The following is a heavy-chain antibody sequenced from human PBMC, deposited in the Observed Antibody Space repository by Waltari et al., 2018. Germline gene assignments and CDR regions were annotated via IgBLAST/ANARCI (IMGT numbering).Heavy chain of an antibody. CDR3: ARGLRKGGAFDI. V-gene: IGHV4-34*01. J-gene: IGHJ3*02. CDR2: INHSGST. Sequence: QVQLQQWGAGLLKPSETLSLTCAVYGGSFRGYYWSWIRQPPGKGLEWIGEINHSGSTNYNPSLKSRVTISVDTSKNQFSLKLSSVTAADTAVYYCARGLRKGGAFDIWGQGTMVTVSS. CDR1: GGSFRGYY. D-gene: IGHD1-26*01.